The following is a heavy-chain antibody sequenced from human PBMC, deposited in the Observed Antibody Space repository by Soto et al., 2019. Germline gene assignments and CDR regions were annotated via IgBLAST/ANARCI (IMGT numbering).Heavy chain of an antibody. J-gene: IGHJ4*02. V-gene: IGHV4-30-2*01. CDR1: GGSISSGGYS. CDR3: ARMTTSFSGVDY. D-gene: IGHD4-4*01. CDR2: IYHSGST. Sequence: SETLSLTCAVSGGSISSGGYSWSWIRQPPGKGLEWIGYIYHSGSTYYNPSLKSRVTISVDRSKNQFSLKLSSVIAADTAVYYCARMTTSFSGVDYWGQGTLVTVSS.